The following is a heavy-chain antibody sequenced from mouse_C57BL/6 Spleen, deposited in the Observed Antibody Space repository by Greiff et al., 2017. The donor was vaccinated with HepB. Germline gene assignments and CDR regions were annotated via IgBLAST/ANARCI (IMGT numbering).Heavy chain of an antibody. CDR1: GYTFTSYW. Sequence: VQLQQSGAELVRPGTSVKLSCKASGYTFTSYWMHWVKQRPGQGLEWIGVIDPSDSYTNYNQKFKGKATLTVDTSSSTAYMQLSSLTSEDSAVYYCARVSDGYYAMDYWGQGTSVTVSS. V-gene: IGHV1-59*01. CDR3: ARVSDGYYAMDY. D-gene: IGHD2-3*01. J-gene: IGHJ4*01. CDR2: IDPSDSYT.